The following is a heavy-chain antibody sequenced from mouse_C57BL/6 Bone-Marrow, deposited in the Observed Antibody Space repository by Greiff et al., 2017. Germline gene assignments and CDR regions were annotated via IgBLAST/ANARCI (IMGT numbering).Heavy chain of an antibody. Sequence: EVQLQQSVAELVRPGASVKLSCTASGFNIKNNYMHWVKQSPEQGLEWIGRIDPANGNTKYAPKFQGKATLTAHTSSTTAYLQLSSRTSEDTAIYYCALSYYYFDYWGQGTTLTVSS. V-gene: IGHV14-3*01. CDR1: GFNIKNNY. CDR2: IDPANGNT. CDR3: ALSYYYFDY. J-gene: IGHJ2*01. D-gene: IGHD2-12*01.